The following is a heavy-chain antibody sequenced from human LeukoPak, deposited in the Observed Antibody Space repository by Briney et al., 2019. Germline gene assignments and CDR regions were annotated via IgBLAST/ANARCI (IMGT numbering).Heavy chain of an antibody. CDR2: IQFTTGAT. Sequence: ASVRVSCEASGYTFTHIYIHWVRQAPGHGLEWVGWIQFTTGATYSEQKFRGRVTMTTDRSISTVFLELNGLTSDDTAQYYCETRGDALCDAFDVWGQGTMVTV. CDR3: ETRGDALCDAFDV. V-gene: IGHV1-2*02. J-gene: IGHJ3*01. D-gene: IGHD5-24*01. CDR1: GYTFTHIY.